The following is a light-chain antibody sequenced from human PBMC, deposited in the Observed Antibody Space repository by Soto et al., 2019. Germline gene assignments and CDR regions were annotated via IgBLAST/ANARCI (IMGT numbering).Light chain of an antibody. CDR3: NSYTNSSAVV. J-gene: IGLJ2*01. Sequence: QSALTQPASVSGSPGQSITISCAGTRDDIGAYDYVSWYQQHPGNAPKLLVYEVTNRPSGVSDRFSGSKSGNTASLTISGLQAEDEADYYCNSYTNSSAVVFGVGTK. CDR1: RDDIGAYDY. CDR2: EVT. V-gene: IGLV2-14*01.